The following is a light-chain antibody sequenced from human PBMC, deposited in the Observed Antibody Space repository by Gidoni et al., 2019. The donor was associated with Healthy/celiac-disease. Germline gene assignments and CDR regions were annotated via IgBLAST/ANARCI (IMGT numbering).Light chain of an antibody. CDR1: QSLLHSNGYNY. J-gene: IGKJ2*01. CDR2: LGS. V-gene: IGKV2-28*01. CDR3: MQALQTPPYT. Sequence: DSVMTQSPLSLPVTPGEPASISCRSSQSLLHSNGYNYLDWYLQKPGQSPQLLIYLGSNRASGVPDRFSGSGSGTDFTLKISRVEAEDVGVYYCMQALQTPPYTFXQXTKLEIK.